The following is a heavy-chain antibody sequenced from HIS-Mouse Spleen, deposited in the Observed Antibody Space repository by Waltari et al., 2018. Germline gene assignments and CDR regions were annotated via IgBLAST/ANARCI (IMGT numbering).Heavy chain of an antibody. V-gene: IGHV4-39*07. CDR2: IYYSGST. CDR1: GGSISSRSYS. Sequence: QLQLQESGPGLGKPSETLSLTCTVSGGSISSRSYSCGWIRQPPGKGLEWIGSIYYSGSTYYNPSLKSRVTISVDTSKNQFSLKLSSVTAADTAVYYCAREIPYSSSWYDWYFDLWGRGTLVTVSS. J-gene: IGHJ2*01. CDR3: AREIPYSSSWYDWYFDL. D-gene: IGHD6-13*01.